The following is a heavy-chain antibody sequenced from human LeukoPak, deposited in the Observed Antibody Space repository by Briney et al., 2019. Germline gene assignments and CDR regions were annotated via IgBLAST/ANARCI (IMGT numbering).Heavy chain of an antibody. CDR1: GFTFGDYA. CDR2: IRSKAYGGTT. D-gene: IGHD3-10*01. J-gene: IGHJ6*03. Sequence: GGSLRLSCTASGFTFGDYAMSWVRQAPGKGLEWVGFIRSKAYGGTTEYAASVKGRFTISRDDSKSIAYLQMNSLKTEDTAVYYCTRDQEMFRRVIMGHYYYYYMDVWGKGTTVTVSS. CDR3: TRDQEMFRRVIMGHYYYYYMDV. V-gene: IGHV3-49*04.